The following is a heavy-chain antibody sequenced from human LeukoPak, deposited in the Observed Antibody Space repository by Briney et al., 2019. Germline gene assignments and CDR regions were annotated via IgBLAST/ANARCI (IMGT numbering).Heavy chain of an antibody. Sequence: GGSLRLSCAASGFTFSDYYMSWIRQAPEKGLEWVSYLSSSGNYTNYADSVKGRFTISRDNDKNSLYLQMNSLTAEDTAVYYCARDRRIVVVVAAEYYYYGMDVWGQRTTVTVSS. J-gene: IGHJ6*02. CDR3: ARDRRIVVVVAAEYYYYGMDV. CDR2: LSSSGNYT. D-gene: IGHD2-15*01. CDR1: GFTFSDYY. V-gene: IGHV3-11*06.